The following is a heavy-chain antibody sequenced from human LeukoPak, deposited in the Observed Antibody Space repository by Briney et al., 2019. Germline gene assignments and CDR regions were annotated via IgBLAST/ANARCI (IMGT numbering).Heavy chain of an antibody. Sequence: GGSLRLSCAASGFSFTNYSMNWVRQAPGKGLEWVSSISSSSSYIYYADSVKGRFTISRDNTKNSLYLQMNSLRAEDTAVYYCARDRDPYYYDSSGYYPPGDYWGQGTLVTVSS. CDR2: ISSSSSYI. J-gene: IGHJ4*02. CDR1: GFSFTNYS. D-gene: IGHD3-22*01. V-gene: IGHV3-21*01. CDR3: ARDRDPYYYDSSGYYPPGDY.